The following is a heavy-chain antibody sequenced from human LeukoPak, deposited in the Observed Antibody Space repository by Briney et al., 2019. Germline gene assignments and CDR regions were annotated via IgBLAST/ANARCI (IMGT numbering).Heavy chain of an antibody. CDR1: GYLFTVYY. J-gene: IGHJ1*01. CDR2: INTESGDT. D-gene: IGHD2-21*02. Sequence: GASVRVSCKASGYLFTVYYLHWVRQAPGRGLEWMGWINTESGDTNYEQKFQGRVAMTRDTSTSTAYMELSRMTSDDTAVYYCARTLGYCGRDRHDQGFQYWGQGTLVIVSS. CDR3: ARTLGYCGRDRHDQGFQY. V-gene: IGHV1-2*02.